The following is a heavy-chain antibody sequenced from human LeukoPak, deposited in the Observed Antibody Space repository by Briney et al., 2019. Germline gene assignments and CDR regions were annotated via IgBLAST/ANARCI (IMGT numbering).Heavy chain of an antibody. CDR2: ISAYNGNT. CDR1: GYTFTSYG. D-gene: IGHD4-11*01. CDR3: ARAPYSNGYYYYYMDV. V-gene: IGHV1-18*01. Sequence: ASVKVSCKASGYTFTSYGISWVRQAPGQGLEWMGWISAYNGNTNYAQKLQGRVTMTTDTSTSTAYMELRSLRSDDTAVYYCARAPYSNGYYYYYMDVWGKGTTVTVSS. J-gene: IGHJ6*03.